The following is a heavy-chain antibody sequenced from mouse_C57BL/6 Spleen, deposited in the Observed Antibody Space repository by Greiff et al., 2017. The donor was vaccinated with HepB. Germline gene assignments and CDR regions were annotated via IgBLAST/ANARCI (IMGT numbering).Heavy chain of an antibody. V-gene: IGHV2-9-1*01. CDR2: IWTGGGT. D-gene: IGHD1-2*01. CDR3: ARNWGLRRDYFDY. CDR1: GFSLTSYA. Sequence: VKLEESGPGLVAPSQSLSITCTVSGFSLTSYAISWVRQPPGKGLEWLGVIWTGGGTNYNSALKSRLSISKDNSKSQVFLKMNSLQTDDTARYYCARNWGLRRDYFDYWGQGTTLTVSS. J-gene: IGHJ2*01.